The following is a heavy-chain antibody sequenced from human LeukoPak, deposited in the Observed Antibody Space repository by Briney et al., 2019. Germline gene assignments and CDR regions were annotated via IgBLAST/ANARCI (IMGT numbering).Heavy chain of an antibody. Sequence: GASVKVSCKASGHTFTSYGISWVRQAPGQGLESMGWISAYNGNTNYAQKLQGRVTMTTDTSTSTAYMELRSLRSDDTAVYYCARKWIVGATFGLDPSGQGTLVTVSS. CDR1: GHTFTSYG. CDR3: ARKWIVGATFGLDP. V-gene: IGHV1-18*01. D-gene: IGHD1-26*01. CDR2: ISAYNGNT. J-gene: IGHJ5*02.